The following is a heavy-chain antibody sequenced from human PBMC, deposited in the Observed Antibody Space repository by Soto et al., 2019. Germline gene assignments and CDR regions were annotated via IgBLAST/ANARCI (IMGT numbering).Heavy chain of an antibody. CDR3: ARGTIADRTDFNPGMEV. CDR2: ISAYNGNT. CDR1: CYTFTIYF. V-gene: IGHV1-18*04. J-gene: IGHJ6*01. D-gene: IGHD6-6*01. Sequence: ASLKVSFKASCYTFTIYFIILFLHSPLQWLELMGWISAYNGNTNYAQKLQGRVTMTTDTSTSTAYMDLRSLRSDDTAVYYCARGTIADRTDFNPGMEVWGQGTTVNVSS.